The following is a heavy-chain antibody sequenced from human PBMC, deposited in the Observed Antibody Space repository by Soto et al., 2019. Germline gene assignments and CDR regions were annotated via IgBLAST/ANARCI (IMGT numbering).Heavy chain of an antibody. D-gene: IGHD5-18*01. CDR2: IIPIFGTA. CDR1: GGTFSSYA. Sequence: GASVKVSCKASGGTFSSYAISWVRQAPGQGLEWMGGIIPIFGTANYAQKFQGRVTITADKSTSTAYMELSSLRSEDTAVYYCARGKYSYEGAVPFDPWGQGALVTVSS. J-gene: IGHJ5*02. V-gene: IGHV1-69*06. CDR3: ARGKYSYEGAVPFDP.